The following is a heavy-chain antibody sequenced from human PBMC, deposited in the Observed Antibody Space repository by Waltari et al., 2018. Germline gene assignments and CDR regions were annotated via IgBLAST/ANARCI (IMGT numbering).Heavy chain of an antibody. Sequence: QVQLQESGPGLVKPSETLSLTCTVSGGSISSHYWSWIRQPPGKGLEWIGYIYYSGSTNYNPSLKSRVTISVDTSKNQFSLKLSSVTAADTAVYYCARVEQQLAIFDYWGQGTLVTVSS. J-gene: IGHJ4*02. CDR1: GGSISSHY. D-gene: IGHD6-13*01. CDR3: ARVEQQLAIFDY. CDR2: IYYSGST. V-gene: IGHV4-59*11.